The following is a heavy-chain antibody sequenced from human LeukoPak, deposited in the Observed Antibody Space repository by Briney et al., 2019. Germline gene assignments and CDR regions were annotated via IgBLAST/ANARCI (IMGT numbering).Heavy chain of an antibody. CDR3: ASGFEYYYDSSGYYPGY. Sequence: PGGSLRLSCAASGFTFSSYSMNWVRQAPGKGLEWVSSISSSSSYIYYADSVKGRSTISRDNAKNSLYLQMNSLRAEDTAVYYCASGFEYYYDSSGYYPGYWGQGTLVTVSS. CDR1: GFTFSSYS. CDR2: ISSSSSYI. J-gene: IGHJ4*02. D-gene: IGHD3-22*01. V-gene: IGHV3-21*01.